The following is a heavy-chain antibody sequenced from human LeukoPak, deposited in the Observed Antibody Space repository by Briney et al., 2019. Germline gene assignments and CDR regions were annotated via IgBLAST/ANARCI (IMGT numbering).Heavy chain of an antibody. CDR1: GFTFSSYE. V-gene: IGHV3-48*03. J-gene: IGHJ6*04. CDR3: AELGITMIGGV. CDR2: ISSSGSTI. Sequence: GGSLRLSCAASGFTFSSYEMNWVRQAPGKGLEWVSYISSSGSTIYYADSVKGRFTVSRDNAKNSLYLQMNSLRAEDTAVYYCAELGITMIGGVWGKGTTVTTSS. D-gene: IGHD3-10*02.